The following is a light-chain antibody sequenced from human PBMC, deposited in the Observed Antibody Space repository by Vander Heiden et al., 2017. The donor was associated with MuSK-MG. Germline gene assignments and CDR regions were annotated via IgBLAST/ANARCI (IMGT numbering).Light chain of an antibody. J-gene: IGKJ2*01. CDR1: QSISSY. CDR3: QQSDSTPYT. CDR2: AAS. Sequence: DIQMTQSPSSLSASVGDRVTITCRASQSISSYLNWYQQKPGKAPKLLIYAASSLQSGVPSRFSGSGSGTDFTLTISSLQPDHFATYYCQQSDSTPYTFGQGTKLEIK. V-gene: IGKV1-39*01.